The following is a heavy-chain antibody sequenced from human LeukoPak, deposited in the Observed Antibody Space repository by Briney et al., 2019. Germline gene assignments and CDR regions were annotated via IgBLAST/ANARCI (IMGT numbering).Heavy chain of an antibody. J-gene: IGHJ4*02. V-gene: IGHV4-30-4*01. CDR2: IYYSGST. CDR1: GGSISSGDYY. Sequence: SQTLSLTCTVSGGSISSGDYYWSWIRQPPGKGLEWVGYIYYSGSTNYNPSLKSRVTISVDTSKNQFSLKLSSVTAADTAVYYCARHASLGYCSGGSCYSFGGYFDYWGQGTLVTVSS. D-gene: IGHD2-15*01. CDR3: ARHASLGYCSGGSCYSFGGYFDY.